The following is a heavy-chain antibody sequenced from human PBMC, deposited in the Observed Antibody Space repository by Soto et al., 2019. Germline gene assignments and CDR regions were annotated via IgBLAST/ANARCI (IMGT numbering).Heavy chain of an antibody. D-gene: IGHD5-12*01. CDR2: ISGSGGST. CDR3: AKSGHDYYYYGMDV. CDR1: GFTVSSYA. J-gene: IGHJ6*02. Sequence: PGGSLRISFAACGFTVSSYAMGWVRQAPGKGLEWVSAISGSGGSTYYADSVKGRFTISRDNSKNTLYLQMNSLRAEDTAVYYCAKSGHDYYYYGMDVWGQGTTVTVSS. V-gene: IGHV3-23*01.